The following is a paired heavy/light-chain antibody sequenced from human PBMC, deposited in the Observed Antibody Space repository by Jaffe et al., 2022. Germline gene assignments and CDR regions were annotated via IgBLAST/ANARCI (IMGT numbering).Heavy chain of an antibody. V-gene: IGHV3-30*02. J-gene: IGHJ4*02. CDR2: IRYEGSTK. Sequence: QVQLVESGGGVVQPGGSLRLSCAASGFTFSGYGMHWVRQAPGKGLEWVAFIRYEGSTKSYADSVKGRFTISRDNSKNTLYLQMNSLRDEDTAVYYCVKDPNDHGDSWGQGTLVTISS. CDR1: GFTFSGYG. D-gene: IGHD3-3*01. CDR3: VKDPNDHGDS.
Light chain of an antibody. J-gene: IGKJ1*01. V-gene: IGKV3-15*01. Sequence: EIVMTQSPATLSVSPGERVTLSCRASQSVSTNLAWHQQKPGQAPRLLFYGASTRATGIPARFSGSGSGTEFTLTISSLQSEDFAVYYCQQYHVWPPQWTFGQGTRVEIK. CDR3: QQYHVWPPQWT. CDR2: GAS. CDR1: QSVSTN.